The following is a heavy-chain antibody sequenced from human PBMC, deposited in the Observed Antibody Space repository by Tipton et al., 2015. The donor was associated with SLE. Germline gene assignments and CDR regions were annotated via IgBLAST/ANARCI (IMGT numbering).Heavy chain of an antibody. D-gene: IGHD2-15*01. CDR3: ARDGRGYCDNSGCSEYHWFDP. V-gene: IGHV4-59*11. CDR2: IYYRGNT. J-gene: IGHJ5*02. CDR1: GGSISSHY. Sequence: TLSLTCTVSGGSISSHYWSWFRQPPGKGLEWFGYIYYRGNTKYNPSLNSRVTISLDTSRTQFSLKLSSVTAADTAGYYCARDGRGYCDNSGCSEYHWFDPWGQGTLVTVSS.